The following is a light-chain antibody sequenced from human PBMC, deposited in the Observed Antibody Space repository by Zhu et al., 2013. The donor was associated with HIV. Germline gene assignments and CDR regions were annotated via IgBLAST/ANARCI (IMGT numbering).Light chain of an antibody. CDR1: QSLVHSDGNTY. J-gene: IGKJ2*03. CDR2: KIS. Sequence: DVVMTQSPLSLPVTLGQSASISCRSSQSLVHSDGNTYLTWFHQRPGQSPRRLIYKISDRDSGVPDRFSGSGSGTNFTLSIGRVEAEDVGIYSCMQGTHWPYSFGQGTKLEIK. CDR3: MQGTHWPYS. V-gene: IGKV2-30*02.